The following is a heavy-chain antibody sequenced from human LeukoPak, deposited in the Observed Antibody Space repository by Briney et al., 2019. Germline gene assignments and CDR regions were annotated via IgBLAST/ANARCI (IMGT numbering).Heavy chain of an antibody. CDR3: TTGTRFTMVRGVFNY. Sequence: GGSLRLSCAASGFTFSNAWMSWVRQAPGKGLEWVGRIKSKTDGGTTDYAAPVKGRFTISRDDSKNTLYLQMNSLKTEDTAVYYCTTGTRFTMVRGVFNYWGQGTLVTVSS. CDR1: GFTFSNAW. CDR2: IKSKTDGGTT. V-gene: IGHV3-15*01. D-gene: IGHD3-10*01. J-gene: IGHJ4*02.